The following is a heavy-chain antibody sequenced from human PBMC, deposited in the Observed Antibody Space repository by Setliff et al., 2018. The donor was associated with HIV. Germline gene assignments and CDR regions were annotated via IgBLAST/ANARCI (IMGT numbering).Heavy chain of an antibody. J-gene: IGHJ4*02. V-gene: IGHV4-38-2*02. CDR1: GYSISSGYY. CDR3: ARDAPCDIYGLDY. D-gene: IGHD5-18*01. CDR2: LYYTGST. Sequence: SETLSLTCGVSGYSISSGYYWCWIRQPPGKGLEWIGSLYYTGSTNYNPSLKSRVTISVDTSKNQFSLKLSSVTAADTAVYYCARDAPCDIYGLDYWGQGTLVTVPS.